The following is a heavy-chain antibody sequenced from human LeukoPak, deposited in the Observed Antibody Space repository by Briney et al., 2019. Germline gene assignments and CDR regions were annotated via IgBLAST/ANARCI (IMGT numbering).Heavy chain of an antibody. D-gene: IGHD3-10*01. CDR2: IYYSGST. J-gene: IGHJ5*02. Sequence: SETLSLTCTVSGGSISSSSYYWGWIRQPPGKGLEWIGSIYYSGSTYYNPSLKSRVTISVDTSKNQFSLKLSSVTAADTAVYYCARMKYYYGSGSPYWFDPWGQGTLVTVSS. CDR1: GGSISSSSYY. V-gene: IGHV4-39*01. CDR3: ARMKYYYGSGSPYWFDP.